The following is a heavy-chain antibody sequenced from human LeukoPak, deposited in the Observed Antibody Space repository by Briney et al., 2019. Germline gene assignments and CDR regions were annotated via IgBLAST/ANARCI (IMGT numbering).Heavy chain of an antibody. CDR1: GYTFTDYY. D-gene: IGHD4-17*01. Sequence: ASEKVSCKASGYTFTDYYIHWVRQAPGQGLEWMGIINPAGGSTGYAQKFQGRVTMTRDTSTSTVYMELSSLRSEDTAVYYCARYNGDLTGGFDYWGQGTLVTVSS. J-gene: IGHJ4*02. CDR2: INPAGGST. CDR3: ARYNGDLTGGFDY. V-gene: IGHV1-46*01.